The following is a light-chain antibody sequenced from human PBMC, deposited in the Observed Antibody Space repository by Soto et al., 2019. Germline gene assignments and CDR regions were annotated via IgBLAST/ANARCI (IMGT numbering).Light chain of an antibody. Sequence: QSVLTQPPSASGTPGQRVTISCSGSSSNIGTYTVNWYQQLPGTAPKLLIYNNDQRPSGVPDRFSGFKYGTAASLAISGLQSEDEAEYYCAAWHDSLSGLYVFGTATKVTVL. J-gene: IGLJ1*01. CDR2: NND. V-gene: IGLV1-44*01. CDR3: AAWHDSLSGLYV. CDR1: SSNIGTYT.